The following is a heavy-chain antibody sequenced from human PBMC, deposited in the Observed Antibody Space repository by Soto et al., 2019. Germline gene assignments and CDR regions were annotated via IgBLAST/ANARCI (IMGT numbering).Heavy chain of an antibody. CDR2: ISSSSSFR. J-gene: IGHJ4*02. D-gene: IGHD2-21*01. V-gene: IGHV3-21*01. CDR1: GFTFTHHN. CDR3: ARDPPLSVLVVVATDDF. Sequence: WGSLILHCASSGFTFTHHNMNWVRQAPGKGLEWVSSISSSSSFRNYADSVKGRFSISRDNDKNLVYLQMDSLRAEDTAVYYCARDPPLSVLVVVATDDFWGQGTLVTVSS.